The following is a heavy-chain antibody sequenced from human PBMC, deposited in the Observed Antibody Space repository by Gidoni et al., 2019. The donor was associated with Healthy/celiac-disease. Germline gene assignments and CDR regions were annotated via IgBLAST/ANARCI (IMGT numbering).Heavy chain of an antibody. CDR3: ARGLPYDFWSGYFDY. J-gene: IGHJ4*02. Sequence: LKSRVTISVDTSKNQFSLKLSSVTAADTAVYYCARGLPYDFWSGYFDYWGQGTLVTVSS. V-gene: IGHV4-30-2*04. D-gene: IGHD3-3*01.